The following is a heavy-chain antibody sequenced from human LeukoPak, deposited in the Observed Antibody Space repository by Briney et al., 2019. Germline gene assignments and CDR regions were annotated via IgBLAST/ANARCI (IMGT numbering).Heavy chain of an antibody. V-gene: IGHV4-61*02. J-gene: IGHJ4*02. CDR2: IYTSGST. Sequence: PSQTLSLTCTVSGGSISSGSYYWSWIRQPAGKGLEWIGRIYTSGSTNYNPSLKSRVTISVDTSKNQFSLKLSSVTAADTAVYYCAREIAAAGTDWGQGTLVTVSS. D-gene: IGHD6-13*01. CDR1: GGSISSGSYY. CDR3: AREIAAAGTD.